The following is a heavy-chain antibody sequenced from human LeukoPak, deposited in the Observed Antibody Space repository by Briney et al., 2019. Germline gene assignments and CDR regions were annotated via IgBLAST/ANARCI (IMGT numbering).Heavy chain of an antibody. CDR2: ISSSSSYI. V-gene: IGHV3-21*01. D-gene: IGHD6-6*01. J-gene: IGHJ6*03. Sequence: GGSLRLSCAASGFTFSSYEMNWVRQAPGKGLEWVSSISSSSSYIYYADSVKGRFTISRDNAKNSLYLQMNSLRAEDTAVYYCARAGVAALSYYYYMDVWGKGTTVTVSS. CDR1: GFTFSSYE. CDR3: ARAGVAALSYYYYMDV.